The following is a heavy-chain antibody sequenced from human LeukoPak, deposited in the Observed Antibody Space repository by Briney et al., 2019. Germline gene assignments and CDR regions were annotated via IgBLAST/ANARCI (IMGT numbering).Heavy chain of an antibody. D-gene: IGHD5-18*01. Sequence: SETLSLTCTVSGVSLSSYYWSWIRQPPGKGLEWIGYIYTSGSTNYNPSLKSRVTISVDTSKNQFSLKLSSVTAADTAVYYCARAPGGTAMVTGFGYMDVWGKGTTVTVSS. CDR1: GVSLSSYY. V-gene: IGHV4-4*09. CDR2: IYTSGST. CDR3: ARAPGGTAMVTGFGYMDV. J-gene: IGHJ6*03.